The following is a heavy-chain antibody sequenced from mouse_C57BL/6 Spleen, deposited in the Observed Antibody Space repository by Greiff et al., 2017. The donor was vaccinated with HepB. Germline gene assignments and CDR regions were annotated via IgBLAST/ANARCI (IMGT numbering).Heavy chain of an antibody. CDR2: INPNYGTN. Sequence: EVKLVESGPELVKPGASVKISCKASGYSFTDYNMNWVKQSNGKRLEWIGVINPNYGTNSYNQKFKGKATLTVDQSSSTAYMQLNSLTSEDSAVYYCARSSGSSLFDYWGQGTTLTVSS. CDR3: ARSSGSSLFDY. V-gene: IGHV1-39*01. CDR1: GYSFTDYN. D-gene: IGHD1-1*01. J-gene: IGHJ2*01.